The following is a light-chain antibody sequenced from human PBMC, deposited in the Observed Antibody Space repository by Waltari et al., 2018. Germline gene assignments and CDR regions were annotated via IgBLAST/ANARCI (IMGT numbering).Light chain of an antibody. CDR1: QGISNY. V-gene: IGKV1-17*03. CDR3: LQHNSDPRT. CDR2: AAS. J-gene: IGKJ1*01. Sequence: DIQMTQSPSAMSASVGDRVNITRRASQGISNYLAWFQQKPGKVPKLLIYAASSLQSGGPSRFSGSGSGTEFTLTISSLQPEDFATYYCLQHNSDPRTFGQGTKVEIK.